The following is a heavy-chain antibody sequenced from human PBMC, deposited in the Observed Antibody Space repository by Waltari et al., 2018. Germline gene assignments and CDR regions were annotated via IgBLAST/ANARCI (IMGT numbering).Heavy chain of an antibody. D-gene: IGHD3-16*01. CDR2: ISTSGNT. Sequence: QVQLQESGPGLVKDSETLSLTCTVSGGSFSTYHWSWIRQPAGKGLEWIGRISTSGNTISDPALKSRVAMSVDTSKIQFSLMLTSTTASDTAMYYCAGYRRPDRAMIEVWGQGTLVTVSS. J-gene: IGHJ1*01. V-gene: IGHV4-4*07. CDR3: AGYRRPDRAMIEV. CDR1: GGSFSTYH.